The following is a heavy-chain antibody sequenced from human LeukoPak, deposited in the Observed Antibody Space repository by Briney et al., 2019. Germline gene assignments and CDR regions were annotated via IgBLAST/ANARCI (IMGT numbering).Heavy chain of an antibody. CDR2: INPNSGGT. J-gene: IGHJ5*02. CDR1: GYTFTGYY. D-gene: IGHD4-17*01. CDR3: ARDKAVTTRIGWFDP. V-gene: IGHV1-2*02. Sequence: GASVKVSCKASGYTFTGYYMHWVRQAPGQGLEWMGWINPNSGGTNYAQKFQGRVTMTRDTSISTAYMELSRLRSDDTAVYYCARDKAVTTRIGWFDPWGQGTLVTVSS.